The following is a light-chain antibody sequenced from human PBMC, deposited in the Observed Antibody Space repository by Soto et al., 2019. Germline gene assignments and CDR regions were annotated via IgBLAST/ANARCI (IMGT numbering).Light chain of an antibody. CDR3: QQYGRTSWT. J-gene: IGKJ1*01. V-gene: IGKV3-20*01. CDR2: GAS. CDR1: QSVSTYF. Sequence: EIVLTQSPGTLSLSPGEGATLSCRASQSVSTYFFARYQQKPGQAPRLLIYGASTRATGVPDRFSGSGSGTDFTLTISRLEPEDFAVYYCQQYGRTSWTFGQGTKVEIK.